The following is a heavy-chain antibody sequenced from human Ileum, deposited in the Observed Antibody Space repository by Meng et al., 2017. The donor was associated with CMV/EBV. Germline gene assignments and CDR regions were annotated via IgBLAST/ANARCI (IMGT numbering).Heavy chain of an antibody. D-gene: IGHD6-19*01. CDR2: IYGDGSTT. CDR3: AKGYTSDWYFSGSLDF. V-gene: IGHV3-23*03. J-gene: IGHJ6*02. Sequence: GESLKISCAASGFTFSKSAMIWVRQAPGKGLEWVSLIYGDGSTTDSADSGKGRFTISRDKSRNTLYLHMNSLRVEDTAVYYCAKGYTSDWYFSGSLDFWGQGTTVTVSS. CDR1: GFTFSKSA.